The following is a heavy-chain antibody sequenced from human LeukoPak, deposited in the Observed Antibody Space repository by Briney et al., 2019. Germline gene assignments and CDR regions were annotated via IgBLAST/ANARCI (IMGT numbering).Heavy chain of an antibody. CDR3: AREDQGNAFDI. J-gene: IGHJ3*02. CDR2: IYYSGDT. Sequence: SQTLSLTCAVSGGSINTGAYYWSWIRQHPEKGLEWIGYIYYSGDTLYNPSLKRRVIVSLDMSKNQFSLRLNSVTAADTAVYYCAREDQGNAFDIWGQGTMVTVSS. D-gene: IGHD2-2*01. V-gene: IGHV4-31*11. CDR1: GGSINTGAYY.